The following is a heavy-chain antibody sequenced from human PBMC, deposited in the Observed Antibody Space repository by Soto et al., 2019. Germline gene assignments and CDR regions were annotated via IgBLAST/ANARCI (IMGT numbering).Heavy chain of an antibody. CDR2: IYSGGST. CDR3: ALIAAVGENWFDP. D-gene: IGHD6-13*01. V-gene: IGHV3-53*04. J-gene: IGHJ5*02. CDR1: GFTVSSNY. Sequence: GESLKISCAASGFTVSSNYMSWVRQAPGKGLEWVSVIYSGGSTYYADSVKGRFTISRHNSKNTLYLQMNSLRAEDTAVYYCALIAAVGENWFDPWGQGTLVTVSS.